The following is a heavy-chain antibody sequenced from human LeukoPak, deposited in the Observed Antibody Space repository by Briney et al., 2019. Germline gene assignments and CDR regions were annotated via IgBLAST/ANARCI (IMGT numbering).Heavy chain of an antibody. Sequence: GGSLRLSCAASGFTFSSYGMHWVRQAPGKGLEWVAVIWYDGSNKYYADSVKGRFTISRDNSKNTLYLQMNSLRAEDTAVYYCAKDGGPAHLDALDIWGQGTMVTVSS. V-gene: IGHV3-33*06. J-gene: IGHJ3*02. D-gene: IGHD4-23*01. CDR1: GFTFSSYG. CDR2: IWYDGSNK. CDR3: AKDGGPAHLDALDI.